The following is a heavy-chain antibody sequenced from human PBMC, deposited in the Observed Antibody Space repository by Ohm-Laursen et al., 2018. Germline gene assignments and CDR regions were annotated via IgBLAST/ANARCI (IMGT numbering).Heavy chain of an antibody. V-gene: IGHV2-70*04. CDR3: ARTRINSGYDWLDY. J-gene: IGHJ4*02. CDR1: GFSLSTSRMR. D-gene: IGHD5-12*01. CDR2: LGWDDDK. Sequence: TQTLPLTCSFSGFSLSTSRMRVRWIRQPPVKALEWLARLGWDDDKFYSTSLKTRLTISKDTSKNQVVLTMTNMDPVDTATYYCARTRINSGYDWLDYWGQGTPVTVSS.